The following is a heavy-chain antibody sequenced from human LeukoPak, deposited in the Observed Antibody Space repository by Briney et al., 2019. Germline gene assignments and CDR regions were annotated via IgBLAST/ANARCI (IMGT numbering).Heavy chain of an antibody. CDR2: IKQDGSEK. CDR1: GFTFSSYW. Sequence: GGSLRLSCAASGFTFSSYWMSWVRQAPGKGLEGVANIKQDGSEKYYVDSVKGRFTISRDNAKNSLYLQMNSLRAEDTAVYYCARDWQGWFGEFPPLDYWGQGTLVTVSS. CDR3: ARDWQGWFGEFPPLDY. J-gene: IGHJ4*02. D-gene: IGHD3-10*01. V-gene: IGHV3-7*01.